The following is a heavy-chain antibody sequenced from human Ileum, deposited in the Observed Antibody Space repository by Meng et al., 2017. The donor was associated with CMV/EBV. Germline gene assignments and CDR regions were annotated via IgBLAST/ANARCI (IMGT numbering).Heavy chain of an antibody. CDR3: MRDFEGPKDLDYYYYEMDH. CDR2: ISVGGTNK. CDR1: GFTFTGYA. D-gene: IGHD3-9*01. V-gene: IGHV3-30*04. J-gene: IGHJ6*02. Sequence: GESLKISCAASGFTFTGYAMHWVRQAPGKGLEWVAVISVGGTNKYYADFVKGRFSISRDNSKNTLFLQMSSLRVEDTAVYYCMRDFEGPKDLDYYYYEMDHWGQGTTVTVSS.